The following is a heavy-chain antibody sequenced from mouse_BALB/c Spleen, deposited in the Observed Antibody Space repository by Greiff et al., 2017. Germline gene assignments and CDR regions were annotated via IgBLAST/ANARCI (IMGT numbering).Heavy chain of an antibody. CDR2: IYPGNSDT. CDR3: TRSTMIPYYAMDY. V-gene: IGHV1-5*01. D-gene: IGHD2-4*01. J-gene: IGHJ4*01. CDR1: GYTFTSYW. Sequence: VQLQQSGTVLARPGASVKMYCKASGYTFTSYWMHWVKQRPGQGLEWIGAIYPGNSDTSYNQKFKGKAKLTAVTSTSTAYMELSSLTNEDSAVYYCTRSTMIPYYAMDYWGQGTSVTVSS.